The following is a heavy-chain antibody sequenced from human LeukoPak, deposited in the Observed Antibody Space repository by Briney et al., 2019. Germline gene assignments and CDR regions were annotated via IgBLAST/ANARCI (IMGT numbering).Heavy chain of an antibody. CDR1: GFTFSSYA. Sequence: GGSLRLSCAASGFTFSSYAMSWVRQAPGKGLEWVSAITGSGGSTYYADPVKGRFTISRDNSKNTLYLKMNSLRAEDTAVDYCAKDREQWRGAFDIWGEGTMVTVSS. D-gene: IGHD6-19*01. J-gene: IGHJ3*02. CDR3: AKDREQWRGAFDI. V-gene: IGHV3-23*01. CDR2: ITGSGGST.